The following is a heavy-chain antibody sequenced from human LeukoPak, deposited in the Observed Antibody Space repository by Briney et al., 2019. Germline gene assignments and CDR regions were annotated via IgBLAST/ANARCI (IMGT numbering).Heavy chain of an antibody. J-gene: IGHJ4*02. V-gene: IGHV1-8*01. D-gene: IGHD5-12*01. CDR1: GYTFTSYD. CDR2: MNPNSGNT. CDR3: ARAATMFLATISNY. Sequence: ASVKVSCKASGYTFTSYDINWVRQATGQGLEGMGWMNPNSGNTGYAQKFHGRVTMTRNTSISTAYMELSSLRSEDTAVYYCARAATMFLATISNYWGQGTLVTVSS.